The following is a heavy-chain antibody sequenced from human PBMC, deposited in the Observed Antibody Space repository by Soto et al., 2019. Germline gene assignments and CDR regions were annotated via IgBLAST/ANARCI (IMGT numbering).Heavy chain of an antibody. CDR3: ARGGYSYGPNWFDP. J-gene: IGHJ5*02. CDR2: INPNSGGI. V-gene: IGHV1-2*04. CDR1: GYTFTGYY. Sequence: ASVKVSCKASGYTFTGYYMHWVRQAPGQGLEWMGWINPNSGGINYAQKFQGWVTMTRDTSISTAYMELSRLRSDDTAVYYCARGGYSYGPNWFDPWGQGTLVTVSS. D-gene: IGHD5-18*01.